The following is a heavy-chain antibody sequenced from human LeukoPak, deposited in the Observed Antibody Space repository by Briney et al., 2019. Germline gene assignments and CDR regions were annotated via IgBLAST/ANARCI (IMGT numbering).Heavy chain of an antibody. V-gene: IGHV3-21*01. CDR1: GFTFSSYW. Sequence: PGGSLRLSCAASGFTFSSYWMSWVRQAPGKGLEWVSSISSSSSYIYYADSVKGRFTISRDNAKNSLYLQMNSLRAEDTAVYYCARAGGSYEFDYWGQGTLVTVSS. D-gene: IGHD5-18*01. CDR2: ISSSSSYI. CDR3: ARAGGSYEFDY. J-gene: IGHJ4*02.